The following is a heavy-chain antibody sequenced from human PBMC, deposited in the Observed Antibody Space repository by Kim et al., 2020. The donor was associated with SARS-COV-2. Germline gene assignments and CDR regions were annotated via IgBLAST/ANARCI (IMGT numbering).Heavy chain of an antibody. CDR3: ARLADAAAATRAYGMDV. CDR2: IYHSGST. V-gene: IGHV4-38-2*02. Sequence: SETLSLTCTVSGYSISSGYYWGWIRQPPGKGLEWIGSIYHSGSTYYNPSLKSRVTISVDTSKNQFSLKLSSVTAADTAVYYCARLADAAAATRAYGMDVWGQGTTVTVSS. CDR1: GYSISSGYY. D-gene: IGHD6-13*01. J-gene: IGHJ6*02.